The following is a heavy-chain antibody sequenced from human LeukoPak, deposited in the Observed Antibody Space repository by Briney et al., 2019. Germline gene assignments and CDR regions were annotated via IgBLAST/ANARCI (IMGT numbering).Heavy chain of an antibody. J-gene: IGHJ4*02. CDR1: GGSISSSSYY. V-gene: IGHV4-61*01. D-gene: IGHD5-24*01. CDR3: AREADRRDGYNLGPVDYFDY. CDR2: IYYSGST. Sequence: SETLSLTCTVSGGSISSSSYYWGWIRQPPGKGLEWIGYIYYSGSTNYNPSLKSRVTISVDTSKNQFSLKLSSVTAADTAVYYCAREADRRDGYNLGPVDYFDYWGQGTLVTVSS.